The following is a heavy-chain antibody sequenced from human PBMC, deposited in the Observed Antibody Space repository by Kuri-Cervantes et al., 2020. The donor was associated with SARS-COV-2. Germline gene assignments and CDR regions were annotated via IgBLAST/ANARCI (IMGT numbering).Heavy chain of an antibody. Sequence: GESLKISCAASGFTFSSYSMNWVRQAPGKGLEWVSYISSSSSTTYYADSAKGRFTISRANAKNSLYLQMNSLRDEDTAVYYFPGQHYDILTGYYLYGMDVWGQGTTVTVSS. CDR1: GFTFSSYS. CDR3: PGQHYDILTGYYLYGMDV. D-gene: IGHD3-9*01. CDR2: ISSSSSTT. J-gene: IGHJ6*02. V-gene: IGHV3-48*02.